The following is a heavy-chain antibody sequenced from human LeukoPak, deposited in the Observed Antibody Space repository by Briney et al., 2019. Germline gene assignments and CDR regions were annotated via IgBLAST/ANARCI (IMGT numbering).Heavy chain of an antibody. CDR3: ARLARYYDFWSGYYMSPRDY. D-gene: IGHD3-3*01. Sequence: PGGSLRLSCAASGFTFSSYGMSWVRQAPGKGLEWVANIKQDGSEKYYVDSVKGRFTISRDNAKNSLYLQMNSLRAEDTAVYYCARLARYYDFWSGYYMSPRDYWGQGTLVTVSS. V-gene: IGHV3-7*01. CDR2: IKQDGSEK. CDR1: GFTFSSYG. J-gene: IGHJ4*02.